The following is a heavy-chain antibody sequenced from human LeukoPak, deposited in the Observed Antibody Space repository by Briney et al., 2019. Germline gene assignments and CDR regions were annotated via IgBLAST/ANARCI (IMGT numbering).Heavy chain of an antibody. CDR3: ANPEQQLIDY. Sequence: GGSLRLSCAASGFTFNKFYMGWVRQAPGKGLEWVANIKQDGSERSYVDSVKGRFTISRDNAKNSLYLQLDSLRAEDTAVYYCANPEQQLIDYWGQGTLVTVSS. V-gene: IGHV3-7*05. CDR1: GFTFNKFY. J-gene: IGHJ4*02. CDR2: IKQDGSER. D-gene: IGHD6-13*01.